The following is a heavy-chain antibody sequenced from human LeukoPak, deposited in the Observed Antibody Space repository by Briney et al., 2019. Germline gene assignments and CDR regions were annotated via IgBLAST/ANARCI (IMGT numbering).Heavy chain of an antibody. J-gene: IGHJ4*02. CDR2: IYHSGST. Sequence: SQTLSLTCAVSGGSISSGGYPWSWIRQPPGKGLEWIGYIYHSGSTYYNPSLKSRVTISVDRSKNQFSLKLSSVTAADTAVYYCARSILTGYFDYWGQGTLVTVSS. V-gene: IGHV4-30-2*01. CDR1: GGSISSGGYP. D-gene: IGHD3-9*01. CDR3: ARSILTGYFDY.